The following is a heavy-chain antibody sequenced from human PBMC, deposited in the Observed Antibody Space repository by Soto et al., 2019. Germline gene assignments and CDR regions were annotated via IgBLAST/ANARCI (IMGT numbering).Heavy chain of an antibody. J-gene: IGHJ4*02. CDR1: GFTFSSYA. Sequence: EVQRLASGGGLVQPGGSLRLSCAASGFTFSSYAMSWVRQAPGKGLEWASAISGSGGSTYYADSVKGRFTISRDNAKNRLYRQKNSVRGEDTAVYYCAKDPRIVVVPSALHGYYFDSWGQGTLVTVSS. CDR2: ISGSGGST. D-gene: IGHD2-2*01. V-gene: IGHV3-23*01. CDR3: AKDPRIVVVPSALHGYYFDS.